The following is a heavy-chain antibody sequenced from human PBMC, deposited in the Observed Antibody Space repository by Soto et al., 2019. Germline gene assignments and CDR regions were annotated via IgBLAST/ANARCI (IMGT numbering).Heavy chain of an antibody. CDR3: ARVFPSYCGGDCSYFDS. CDR1: GGSVNSYY. CDR2: IFYSGST. D-gene: IGHD2-21*02. Sequence: SETLSLTCTVSGGSVNSYYWSWIRQPPGKGLEWIGYIFYSGSTKSNPSLKSRVTMSVDMSKNQFSLRLTSVTAADTAVYYCARVFPSYCGGDCSYFDSWGQGTLVTVSS. J-gene: IGHJ4*02. V-gene: IGHV4-59*02.